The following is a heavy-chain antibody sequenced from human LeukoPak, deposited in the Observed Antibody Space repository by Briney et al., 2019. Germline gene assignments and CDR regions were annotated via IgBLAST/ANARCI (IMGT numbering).Heavy chain of an antibody. CDR1: GFTFSSYG. Sequence: GGSLRLSCAASGFTFSSYGMHWVRQAPGKGLEWVADIWFDGKNEHFADSVKGRFTISRDNSKNTMYLQINSLRAEDTAVYYCARDRHCANGVCHSPPGMDVWGQGTAVTVSS. J-gene: IGHJ6*02. CDR3: ARDRHCANGVCHSPPGMDV. V-gene: IGHV3-33*01. D-gene: IGHD2-8*01. CDR2: IWFDGKNE.